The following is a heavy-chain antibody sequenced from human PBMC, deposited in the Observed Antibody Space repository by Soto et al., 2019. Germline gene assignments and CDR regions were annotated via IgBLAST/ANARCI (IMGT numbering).Heavy chain of an antibody. CDR2: INGDNGKT. CDR1: GYTFTSYA. D-gene: IGHD1-26*01. V-gene: IGHV1-3*01. Sequence: ASVKVSCKASGYTFTSYAMHWVRQAPGQRLEWMGWINGDNGKTKYSQKFQGRVNITRDTSASTAYMELSSLRSEDTVVYYCARDVTGSSGNYPPDYWGQGTLVTFSS. J-gene: IGHJ4*02. CDR3: ARDVTGSSGNYPPDY.